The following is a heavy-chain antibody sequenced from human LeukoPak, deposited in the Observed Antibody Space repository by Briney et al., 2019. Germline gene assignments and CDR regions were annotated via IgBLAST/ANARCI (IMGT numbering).Heavy chain of an antibody. D-gene: IGHD6-6*01. J-gene: IGHJ4*02. Sequence: ASVKVSCKASGYTFTGYYMHWVRQAPGQGLEWMGWINPNSGGTNYAQKFQGRVTMTRDTSISTAYMELSRLRADDTAVYYCARVYSSSSYGYWGQRTLVTVSS. CDR3: ARVYSSSSYGY. V-gene: IGHV1-2*02. CDR1: GYTFTGYY. CDR2: INPNSGGT.